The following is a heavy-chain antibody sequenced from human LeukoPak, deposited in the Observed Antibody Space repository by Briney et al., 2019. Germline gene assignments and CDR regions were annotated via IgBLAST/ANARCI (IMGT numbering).Heavy chain of an antibody. CDR1: GFTFSSYW. CDR2: IKQDGSEK. V-gene: IGHV3-7*01. CDR3: ARLVFRATGINWFDP. J-gene: IGHJ5*02. D-gene: IGHD1-26*01. Sequence: GGSLRLSCAASGFTFSSYWMGWVRQAPGKGLEWVANIKQDGSEKYYVDSVKGRFTISRDNAKNSLYLQMNSLRAEDTAVYYCARLVFRATGINWFDPWGQGTLVTVSS.